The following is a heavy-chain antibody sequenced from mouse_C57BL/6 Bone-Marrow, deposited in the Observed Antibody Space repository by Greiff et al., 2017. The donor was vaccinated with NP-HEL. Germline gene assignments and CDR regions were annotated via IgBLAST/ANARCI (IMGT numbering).Heavy chain of an antibody. V-gene: IGHV1-75*01. Sequence: VKLQESGPELVKPGASVKISCKASGYTFTDYYINWVKQRPGQGLEWIGWIFPGSGSTYYNEKFKGKATLTVDKSSSTAYMLLSSLTSEDSAVYFCARDEDYYGSSGYYAMDYWGQGTSVTVSS. CDR2: IFPGSGST. J-gene: IGHJ4*01. CDR1: GYTFTDYY. CDR3: ARDEDYYGSSGYYAMDY. D-gene: IGHD1-1*01.